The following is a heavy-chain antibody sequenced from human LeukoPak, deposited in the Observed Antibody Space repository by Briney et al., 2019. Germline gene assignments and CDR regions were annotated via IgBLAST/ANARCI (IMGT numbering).Heavy chain of an antibody. J-gene: IGHJ4*02. CDR3: ARGSSGWYY. CDR2: IYYSGST. D-gene: IGHD6-19*01. CDR1: GFTFSDNY. V-gene: IGHV4-38-2*01. Sequence: GSLRLSCAASGFTFSDNYMSWIRQAPGKGLEWIGSIYYSGSTYYNPSLKSRVTISVDTSKNQFSLKLSSVTAADTAVYYCARGSSGWYYWGQGTLVTVSS.